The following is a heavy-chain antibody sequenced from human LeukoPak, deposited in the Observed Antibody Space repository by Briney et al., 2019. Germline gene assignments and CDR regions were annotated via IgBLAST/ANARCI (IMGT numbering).Heavy chain of an antibody. J-gene: IGHJ5*02. CDR2: IYYSGST. V-gene: IGHV4-61*08. Sequence: PSETLSLTCTVSGDSISSGGYYWSWIRQPPGKGLEWIGYIYYSGSTNYNPSLKSRVTISVDTSKNQFSLKLSSVTAADTAVYYCARSYGDFWSGPIYNWFDPWGQGTLVTVSS. CDR3: ARSYGDFWSGPIYNWFDP. CDR1: GDSISSGGYY. D-gene: IGHD3-3*01.